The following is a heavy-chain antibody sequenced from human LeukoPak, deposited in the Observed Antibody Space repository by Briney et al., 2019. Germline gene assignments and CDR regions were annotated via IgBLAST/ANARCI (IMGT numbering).Heavy chain of an antibody. CDR2: INPSGGST. CDR3: AREGDSSVVVAATSLYFDY. CDR1: GYTFTSYY. V-gene: IGHV1-46*01. J-gene: IGHJ4*02. D-gene: IGHD2-15*01. Sequence: VASVKVSCKASGYTFTSYYMHWVRQAPGQGLEWMGIINPSGGSTSYAQKFQGRVTMTRDMSTSTVYMELSSLRSEDTAVYYCAREGDSSVVVAATSLYFDYWGQGTLVTVSS.